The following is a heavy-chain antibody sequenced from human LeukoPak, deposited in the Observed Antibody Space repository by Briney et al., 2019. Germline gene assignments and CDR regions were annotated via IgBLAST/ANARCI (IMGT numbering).Heavy chain of an antibody. V-gene: IGHV4-34*01. D-gene: IGHD3-22*01. CDR3: ARRYYDSSGFIRGVYYYMDV. CDR2: INHSGST. CDR1: GGSFSGYY. J-gene: IGHJ6*03. Sequence: SETLSLTCAVYGGSFSGYYWSWIRQPPGKGLEWIGEINHSGSTNYNPSLKSRVTISVDTSKNQFSLKLSSVTAADTAVYYCARRYYDSSGFIRGVYYYMDVWGKETTVTVSS.